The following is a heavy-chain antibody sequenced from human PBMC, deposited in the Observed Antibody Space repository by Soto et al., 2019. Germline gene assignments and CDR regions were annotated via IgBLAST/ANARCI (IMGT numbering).Heavy chain of an antibody. D-gene: IGHD3-3*01. CDR3: ARNPGRRGFWSGSLSHYYYYMDV. J-gene: IGHJ6*03. CDR2: ISGSGGST. V-gene: IGHV3-23*01. CDR1: GFTFSSYA. Sequence: EVQLLDSGGGLVQPGGSLRLSCAASGFTFSSYAMSWVRQAPGKGLEWVPAISGSGGSTYYADSVKGRLTISRENAKNSLYLQMTSLRAEDTAVYYCARNPGRRGFWSGSLSHYYYYMDVWGKGTTVTVSS.